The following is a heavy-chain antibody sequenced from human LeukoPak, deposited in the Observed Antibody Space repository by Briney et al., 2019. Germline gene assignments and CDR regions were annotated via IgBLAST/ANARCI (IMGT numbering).Heavy chain of an antibody. CDR3: AKDGLGDYYDSDYGMDV. CDR1: GFTFSSYA. V-gene: IGHV3-23*01. Sequence: PGGSLRLSCAASGFTFSSYAMSWVRQAPGKGLEWVSAISGSGGSTYYADSVKGRFTISRVNSKNTLYLQMNSLRAEDTAVYYCAKDGLGDYYDSDYGMDVWGQGTTVTVSS. D-gene: IGHD3-10*01. J-gene: IGHJ6*02. CDR2: ISGSGGST.